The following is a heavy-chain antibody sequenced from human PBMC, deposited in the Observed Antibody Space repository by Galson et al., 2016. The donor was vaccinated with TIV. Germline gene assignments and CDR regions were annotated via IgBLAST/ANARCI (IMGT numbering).Heavy chain of an antibody. CDR1: GLSVTDNS. Sequence: SLRLSCAASGLSVTDNSMTWVRQAPGQGLEWVALIYDDGKKMYADSVKGRFTISRDNAVNSLYLQMNSLRTEDTALYYCVKTNIYLDTVLADGAFDVWGQGTMVTVS. D-gene: IGHD2-8*02. CDR3: VKTNIYLDTVLADGAFDV. J-gene: IGHJ3*01. V-gene: IGHV3-53*05. CDR2: IYDDGKK.